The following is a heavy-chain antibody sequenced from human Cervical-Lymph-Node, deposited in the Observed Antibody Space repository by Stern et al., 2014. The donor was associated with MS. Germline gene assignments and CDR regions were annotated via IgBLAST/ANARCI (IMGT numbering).Heavy chain of an antibody. CDR2: ISAYNGNT. D-gene: IGHD2-2*01. J-gene: IGHJ4*02. Sequence: VQLVQSGAEVKKPGGSVKVSCKASGYTFTSYGISWVRQAPGQGLEWMGWISAYNGNTNYAQKLHGRVTMTTDASTSTAYMELRSLRSDDTAVYYCARDDIVVVPAPWGLFDYWGQGTLVTVSS. CDR1: GYTFTSYG. CDR3: ARDDIVVVPAPWGLFDY. V-gene: IGHV1-18*01.